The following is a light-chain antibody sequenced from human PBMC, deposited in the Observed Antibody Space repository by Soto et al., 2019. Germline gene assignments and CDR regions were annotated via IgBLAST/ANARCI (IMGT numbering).Light chain of an antibody. CDR1: QSISSY. V-gene: IGKV1-39*01. CDR2: AAS. CDR3: QQSYSAPRT. J-gene: IGKJ1*01. Sequence: DIQMTQSPSSLSASVGDRVTITCRASQSISSYLNWYQQKPGKAPKLLIYAASNLQSGVPSRFSGSGSGTDFTLIIDSLQPEDFATYYCQQSYSAPRTFGQGTKVEIK.